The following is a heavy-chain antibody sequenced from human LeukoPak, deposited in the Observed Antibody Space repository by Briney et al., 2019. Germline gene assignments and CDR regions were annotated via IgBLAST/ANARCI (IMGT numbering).Heavy chain of an antibody. V-gene: IGHV4-31*03. D-gene: IGHD5-24*01. CDR2: VYYSGST. CDR1: GGSISSFDSY. J-gene: IGHJ4*02. Sequence: SQTLSLTCTVSGGSISSFDSYRSWIRQHPGKGLEWIGCVYYSGSTYFNPSLKSRVTISVDTSKNQFSLNLSSVTAADTAVYYCARGRDAYKVGYWGQGTLVTVSS. CDR3: ARGRDAYKVGY.